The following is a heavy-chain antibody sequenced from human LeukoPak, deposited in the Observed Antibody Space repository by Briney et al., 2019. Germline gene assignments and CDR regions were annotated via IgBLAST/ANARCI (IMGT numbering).Heavy chain of an antibody. D-gene: IGHD2-2*01. CDR1: GDSVSSNSAA. CDR3: ARVYQLLGAIDY. CDR2: TYYRSKWYN. J-gene: IGHJ4*02. Sequence: SQTLSLTCAISGDSVSSNSAAWNWIRQSPSRGLEWLGRTYYRSKWYNDYAVSVKSRITINPDTSKNQFSLKLSSVTAADTAVYYCARVYQLLGAIDYWGQGTLVTVSS. V-gene: IGHV6-1*01.